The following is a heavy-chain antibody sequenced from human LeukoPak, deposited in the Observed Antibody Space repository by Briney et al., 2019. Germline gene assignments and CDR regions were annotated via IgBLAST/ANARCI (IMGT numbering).Heavy chain of an antibody. Sequence: PGGSLRLSCAASRFTLSTYAMSWVRQAPGKGLEWVSAISSSGGRAYYADSVKGRFTISRDNPKNTLYLQMNSLRAEDTAVYYCAKERTSEGYFDYWGQGTLVTVSS. J-gene: IGHJ4*02. CDR2: ISSSGGRA. V-gene: IGHV3-23*01. CDR3: AKERTSEGYFDY. CDR1: RFTLSTYA.